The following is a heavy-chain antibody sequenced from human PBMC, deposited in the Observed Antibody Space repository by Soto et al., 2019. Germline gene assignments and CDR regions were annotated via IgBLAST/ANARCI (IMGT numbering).Heavy chain of an antibody. J-gene: IGHJ4*02. CDR2: INAGNGNT. D-gene: IGHD3-16*01. CDR1: GYTFTSYA. Sequence: ASVKVSCKASGYTFTSYAMHWVRQAPGQRLEWMGWINAGNGNTKYSQKFQGRVTITRDTSASTAYMELSSLRSEDTAVYYCARGLTMSAVVIWGPWVYGGQETLVTVSS. CDR3: ARGLTMSAVVIWGPWVY. V-gene: IGHV1-3*01.